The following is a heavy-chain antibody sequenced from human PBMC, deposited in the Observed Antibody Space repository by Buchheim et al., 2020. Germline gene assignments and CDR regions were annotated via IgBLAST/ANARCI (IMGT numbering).Heavy chain of an antibody. V-gene: IGHV3-74*01. CDR3: ARDPPLNGGTLDY. CDR1: GFTFSDLW. J-gene: IGHJ4*02. CDR2: INSDGSST. D-gene: IGHD1-1*01. Sequence: VQLVESGGGLVQPGGSLRLSCAASGFTFSDLWMHWVRQTPGKGLMWVSRINSDGSSTIYGESVKGRFTVSRDDAKTTTYLQMNSLRAEDTGVYYCARDPPLNGGTLDYWGQGT.